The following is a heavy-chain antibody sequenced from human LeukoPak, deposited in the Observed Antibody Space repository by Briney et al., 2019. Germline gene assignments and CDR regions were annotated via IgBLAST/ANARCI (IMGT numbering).Heavy chain of an antibody. CDR3: ATYRQVLLPFES. CDR2: IFQGGGEI. CDR1: GFTFSNAW. Sequence: GGSLRLSCAASGFTFSNAWMSWVRQSPGKKGLEWVSSIFQGGGEIHYADSVRGRFTISRDNSKSTLFLQMNSLRAEDTAIYYCATYRQVLLPFESWGQGTLVTVSS. J-gene: IGHJ4*02. V-gene: IGHV3-53*01. D-gene: IGHD5-18*01.